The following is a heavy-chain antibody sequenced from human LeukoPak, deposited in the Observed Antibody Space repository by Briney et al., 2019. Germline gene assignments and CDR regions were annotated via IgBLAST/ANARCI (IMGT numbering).Heavy chain of an antibody. CDR3: TTDPRH. J-gene: IGHJ4*02. Sequence: PGGSQRLSCAAPGFNFKDAWMSWVRQAPGKGLEWVGRIFSKGDGGATDYIAPVKGRFTISRDDSKSRLYLQMNSLQIEDTGVYYCTTDPRHWGQGTLVTVSS. CDR2: IFSKGDGGAT. CDR1: GFNFKDAW. V-gene: IGHV3-15*01.